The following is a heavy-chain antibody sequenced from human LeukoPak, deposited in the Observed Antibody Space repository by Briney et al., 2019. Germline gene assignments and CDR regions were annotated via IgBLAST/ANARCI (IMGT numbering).Heavy chain of an antibody. CDR1: GGSFSGYY. CDR2: INHSGST. V-gene: IGHV4-34*01. J-gene: IGHJ4*01. D-gene: IGHD3-9*01. CDR3: ARGPTDILTGYPYDY. Sequence: SETLSLTCAVYGGSFSGYYWSWIRQPPGKGLEWIGEINHSGSTNYNPSLKRRVTISVDTYKNQFPLKQSSVLAADAAVYYGARGPTDILTGYPYDYWGQGTLVTVSS.